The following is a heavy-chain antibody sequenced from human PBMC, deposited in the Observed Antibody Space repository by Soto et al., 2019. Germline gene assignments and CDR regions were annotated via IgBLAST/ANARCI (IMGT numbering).Heavy chain of an antibody. V-gene: IGHV1-69*01. J-gene: IGHJ6*02. CDR2: IIPIFVTA. CDR3: ERKVTRGQEVATIILATCYGMDV. D-gene: IGHD5-12*01. CDR1: GCTFSSYA. Sequence: QVQLVQSGAEVNKPGSSVKVSCKASGCTFSSYAISWVRQAPGQGLEWMGGIIPIFVTANYAQKFQGRVTITADDSESTAYMELSGLRSEDTAVYYCERKVTRGQEVATIILATCYGMDVWGQGTTVTVPS.